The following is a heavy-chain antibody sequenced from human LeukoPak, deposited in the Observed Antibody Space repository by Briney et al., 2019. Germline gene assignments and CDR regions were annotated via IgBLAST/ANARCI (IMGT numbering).Heavy chain of an antibody. V-gene: IGHV3-30-3*01. D-gene: IGHD3-3*01. J-gene: IGHJ4*02. CDR2: ISYDGSNK. Sequence: GRSLRLSCAASGFTFSSYAMHWVRQAPGKGLEWVAVISYDGSNKYYADSVKGRFTISRDNSKNTLYLQMNSLRAEDTAVYYCAKIGHDFWSGYSDYWGQGTLVTVSS. CDR1: GFTFSSYA. CDR3: AKIGHDFWSGYSDY.